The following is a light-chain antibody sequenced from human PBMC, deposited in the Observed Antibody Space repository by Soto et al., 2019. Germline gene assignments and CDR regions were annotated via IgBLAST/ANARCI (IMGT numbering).Light chain of an antibody. V-gene: IGLV2-23*03. CDR2: EGS. Sequence: QSALTQPASVSGSPGQSITISCTGTSSDVGSYSLVSWYQQHPGKAPKLMIYEGSKRPSGVSNRFSGSKSGNTASLTISGLQAEDEADYYCCSYAGSSTFSGVFCGGTKVTVL. J-gene: IGLJ2*01. CDR3: CSYAGSSTFSGV. CDR1: SSDVGSYSL.